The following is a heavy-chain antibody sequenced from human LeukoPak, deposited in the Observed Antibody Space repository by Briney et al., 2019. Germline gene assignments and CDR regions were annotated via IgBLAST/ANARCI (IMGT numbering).Heavy chain of an antibody. CDR2: ISSSSSYI. Sequence: PGESLRLSCSASGFPLSSYRMNWVRQAPGKGLEWVSSISSSSSYIYYADSVKGRFTISRDNAKTSLYLQMNSLRAEDTAVYYGARGGIAAAVAAFDIWGQGTMVTVSS. CDR1: GFPLSSYR. V-gene: IGHV3-21*01. D-gene: IGHD6-13*01. CDR3: ARGGIAAAVAAFDI. J-gene: IGHJ3*02.